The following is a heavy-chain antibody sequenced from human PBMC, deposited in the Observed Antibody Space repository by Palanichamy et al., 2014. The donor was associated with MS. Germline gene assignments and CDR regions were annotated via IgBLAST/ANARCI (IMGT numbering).Heavy chain of an antibody. CDR1: GYTFTSYG. Sequence: QVHLVQSGAEVKKPGASVKVSCKASGYTFTSYGISWVRQAPGQGLEWMGWISAHNGNTNYAQKLQGRVTMTTDTSTTTAYMELKILTSDDTAVYYCARKPDPYSNYCDYWGQGTLVTVSS. CDR2: ISAHNGNT. J-gene: IGHJ4*02. CDR3: ARKPDPYSNYCDY. D-gene: IGHD4-11*01. V-gene: IGHV1-18*04.